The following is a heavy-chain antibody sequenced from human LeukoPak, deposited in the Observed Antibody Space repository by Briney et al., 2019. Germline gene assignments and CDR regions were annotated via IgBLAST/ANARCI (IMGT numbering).Heavy chain of an antibody. CDR3: ARVGDNSAYGRNWFDP. CDR1: GGSISSSSYY. Sequence: PSETLSLTCTVSGGSISSSSYYWGWIRQPPGKGLEWIGAKFYSGGTHYNPSLKSRVTISVDPSKNQFSLKLSSVTAADTAVYFCARVGDNSAYGRNWFDPWGQGTLVTVSS. V-gene: IGHV4-39*01. J-gene: IGHJ5*02. CDR2: KFYSGGT. D-gene: IGHD3-22*01.